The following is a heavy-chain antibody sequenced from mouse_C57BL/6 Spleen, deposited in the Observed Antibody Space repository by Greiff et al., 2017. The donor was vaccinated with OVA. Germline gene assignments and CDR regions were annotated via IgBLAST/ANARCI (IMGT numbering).Heavy chain of an antibody. J-gene: IGHJ3*01. CDR2: INPYNGGT. D-gene: IGHD2-12*01. Sequence: VQLQQSGPVLVKPGASVTMSCKASGYTFTDYYMNWVKQSHGKSLEWIGVINPYNGGTSYNQKFKGKATLTVDKSSSTAYMELNSLTSEDSAVYYCAKSYDGFDYWGQGTLVTVSA. CDR1: GYTFTDYY. CDR3: AKSYDGFDY. V-gene: IGHV1-19*01.